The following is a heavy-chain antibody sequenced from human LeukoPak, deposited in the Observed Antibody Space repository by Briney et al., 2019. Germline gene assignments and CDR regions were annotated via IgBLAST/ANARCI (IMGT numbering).Heavy chain of an antibody. CDR2: INPDGSEV. CDR3: ATHQARRFDY. V-gene: IGHV3-7*01. J-gene: IGHJ4*02. Sequence: EWVANINPDGSEVYYVDSMKGPFTISRDNAKNSLFIQMNNLRADDTAVYYCATHQARRFDYWGQGTLVTVSS. D-gene: IGHD2-2*01.